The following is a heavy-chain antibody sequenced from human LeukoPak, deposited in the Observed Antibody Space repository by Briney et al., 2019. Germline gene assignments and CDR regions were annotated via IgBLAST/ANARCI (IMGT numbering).Heavy chain of an antibody. D-gene: IGHD5-18*01. V-gene: IGHV1-18*01. CDR3: ARVGVGIQLWLRGGFDY. CDR2: ISAYNGNT. Sequence: ASVKVSCKASGYTFTSYGISWVRQAPGHGLEWMGWISAYNGNTNYAQKLQGRVTMTTDTSTSTAYMELRSLRSDDTAVYYCARVGVGIQLWLRGGFDYWGQGTLVTVSS. J-gene: IGHJ4*02. CDR1: GYTFTSYG.